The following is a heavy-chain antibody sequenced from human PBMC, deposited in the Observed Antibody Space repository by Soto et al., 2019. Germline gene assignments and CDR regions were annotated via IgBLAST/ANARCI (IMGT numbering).Heavy chain of an antibody. CDR1: GFTFSSYS. Sequence: EVQLVESGGGLVKPGGSLRLSCAASGFTFSSYSMNWVHQAPGKGLEWVSSISSSSSYIYYADSVKGRFTISRDNAKNSLYLQMNSLRAEDTAVYYCARDIDGDLDYWGQGTLVTVSS. CDR2: ISSSSSYI. V-gene: IGHV3-21*01. J-gene: IGHJ4*02. D-gene: IGHD4-17*01. CDR3: ARDIDGDLDY.